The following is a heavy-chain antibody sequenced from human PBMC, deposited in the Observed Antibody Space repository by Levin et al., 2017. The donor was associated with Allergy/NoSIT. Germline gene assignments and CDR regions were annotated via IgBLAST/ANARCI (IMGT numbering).Heavy chain of an antibody. D-gene: IGHD4-17*01. Sequence: LSLTCAASGFTFGAYAMSWVRQAPGKGLEWVSTVNGGGGATYYADSVKGRFTISRDNSKNTLYLQMNSLRAEDTAVYYCAKPPTRDGDYPFDYWGQGTLVTVSS. CDR3: AKPPTRDGDYPFDY. CDR2: VNGGGGAT. J-gene: IGHJ4*02. CDR1: GFTFGAYA. V-gene: IGHV3-23*01.